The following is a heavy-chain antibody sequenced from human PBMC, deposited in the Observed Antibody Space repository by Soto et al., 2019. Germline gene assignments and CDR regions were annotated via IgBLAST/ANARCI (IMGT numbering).Heavy chain of an antibody. CDR2: INGDNGNT. CDR1: GIAFTTYT. CDR3: AIGPLGFDY. J-gene: IGHJ4*02. V-gene: IGHV1-3*01. Sequence: QVQLVQSGAEVKKPGASVKVSCKASGIAFTTYTMHWVRQAPGQRLEWMGWINGDNGNTKYSQKFQGRVTITRDTSATTAHMELSSLRSEDTAVYYCAIGPLGFDYWGQGTLVTVSS.